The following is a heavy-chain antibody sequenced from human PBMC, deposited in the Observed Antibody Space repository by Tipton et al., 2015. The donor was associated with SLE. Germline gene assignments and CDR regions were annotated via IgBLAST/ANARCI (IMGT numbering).Heavy chain of an antibody. CDR1: GGSITSNNW. V-gene: IGHV4-4*02. CDR3: ARGRKRTSGYYYFHH. CDR2: INHSGST. Sequence: TLSLTCAVSGGSITSNNWWSWVRQPPGKGLEWIGEINHSGSTNYNPSLKSRVTIAVDTSKKQFSLNLSSVTAADTAVFYCARGRKRTSGYYYFHHWGQGTLVTVSS. D-gene: IGHD3-22*01. J-gene: IGHJ1*01.